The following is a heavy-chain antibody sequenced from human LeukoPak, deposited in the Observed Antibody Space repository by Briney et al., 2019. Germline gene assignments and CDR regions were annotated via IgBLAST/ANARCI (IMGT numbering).Heavy chain of an antibody. CDR2: MNPNSGNT. D-gene: IGHD6-19*01. J-gene: IGHJ4*02. CDR1: GYTFTSYD. V-gene: IGHV1-8*01. Sequence: ASVKVSCKASGYTFTSYDINWVRQATGQGLQWMGWMNPNSGNTGYAQKFQGRVTMTRNTSISTAYMELSSLRSEDTAVYYCARSGIAVAGPDYWGQGTLVTVSS. CDR3: ARSGIAVAGPDY.